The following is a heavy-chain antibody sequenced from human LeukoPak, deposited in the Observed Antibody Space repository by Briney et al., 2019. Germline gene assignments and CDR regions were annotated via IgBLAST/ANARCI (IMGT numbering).Heavy chain of an antibody. CDR3: ASRSRGHFDY. CDR1: GFTFSSYS. V-gene: IGHV3-30*05. J-gene: IGHJ4*02. D-gene: IGHD6-25*01. Sequence: GGSLRLSRAASGFTFSSYSMNWVRQAPGKGLEWVAVISYDGSNKYYADSVKGRFTISRDNSKNTLYLQMNSLRAEDTAVYYCASRSRGHFDYWGQGTLVTVSS. CDR2: ISYDGSNK.